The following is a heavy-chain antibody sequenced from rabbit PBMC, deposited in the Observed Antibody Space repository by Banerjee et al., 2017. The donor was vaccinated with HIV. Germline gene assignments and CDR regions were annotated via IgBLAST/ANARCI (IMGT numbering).Heavy chain of an antibody. CDR1: GFDFSNYG. Sequence: QLVESGGGLVQPGESLKLSCKASGFDFSNYGMSWVRQAPGKGLEWIGVIYAVFGSTNYAKGVNGRFSVTGHSAQNTLFLKLTSLTAADTATYFCVRGASSRGYYSLWGPGTLVTVS. CDR3: VRGASSRGYYSL. V-gene: IGHV1S7*01. J-gene: IGHJ4*01. CDR2: IYAVFGST. D-gene: IGHD1-1*01.